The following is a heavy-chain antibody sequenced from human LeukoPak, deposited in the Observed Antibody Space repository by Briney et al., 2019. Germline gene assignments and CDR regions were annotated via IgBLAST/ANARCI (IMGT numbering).Heavy chain of an antibody. D-gene: IGHD3-16*01. J-gene: IGHJ5*02. CDR3: ARGGNWFDP. CDR2: IYSGGST. Sequence: ETLSLTCTVSGGSFGTYYWSWIRQPPGKGLEWVSVIYSGGSTYYADSVKGRFTISRDDPHNTLYLQMNSLRAEDTAVYFCARGGNWFDPWGQGTLVTVSS. V-gene: IGHV3-53*01. CDR1: GGSFGTYY.